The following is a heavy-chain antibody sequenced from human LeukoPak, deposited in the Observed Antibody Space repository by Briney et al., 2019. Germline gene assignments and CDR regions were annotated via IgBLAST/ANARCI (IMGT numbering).Heavy chain of an antibody. V-gene: IGHV3-64D*06. Sequence: GGSLRLSCSASGFTFSSYAMHWVRQAPGKGLEYVSAISSNGGSTYYADSVKGRSTISRDNSKNTLYLQMSSLRAEDTAVYYCVKETGYYDSSGTHWGQGTLVTVSS. J-gene: IGHJ4*02. CDR1: GFTFSSYA. D-gene: IGHD3-22*01. CDR3: VKETGYYDSSGTH. CDR2: ISSNGGST.